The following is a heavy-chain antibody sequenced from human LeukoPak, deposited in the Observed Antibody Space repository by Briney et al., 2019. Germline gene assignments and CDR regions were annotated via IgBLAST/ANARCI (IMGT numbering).Heavy chain of an antibody. CDR2: IHYTGRA. Sequence: SETLSLTCTVSGGSISGYYWIWIRQPPGKGLEWIAYIHYTGRANYSPSFKSRATISVDTSKNQFSLRPSSVTTADTGVYYCARHKALHKGDAFDIWGQGTMVTVSS. V-gene: IGHV4-59*08. CDR3: ARHKALHKGDAFDI. J-gene: IGHJ3*02. CDR1: GGSISGYY.